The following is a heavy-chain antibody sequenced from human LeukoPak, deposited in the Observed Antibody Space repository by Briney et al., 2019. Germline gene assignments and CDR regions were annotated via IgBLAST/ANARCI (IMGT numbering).Heavy chain of an antibody. Sequence: PSETLSLTCAVYGGSFSGYYWSWIRQPPGKGLEWIGEINHSGSTNYNPSLKSRVTISVDTSKNQFSLKLSSVTAADTAVYYCASRLNTLFDYWGQGTLVTVSS. CDR1: GGSFSGYY. D-gene: IGHD2-15*01. V-gene: IGHV4-34*01. CDR3: ASRLNTLFDY. J-gene: IGHJ4*02. CDR2: INHSGST.